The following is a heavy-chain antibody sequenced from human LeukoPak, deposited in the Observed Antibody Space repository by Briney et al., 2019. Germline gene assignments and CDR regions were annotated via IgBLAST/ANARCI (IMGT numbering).Heavy chain of an antibody. D-gene: IGHD2-2*01. Sequence: ASVKVSCKASGYTFTSYDINWVRQATGQGLEWMGWMNPNSGNTGYAQKFQGRVTMTRNTSISTAYMELSSLRSEDTAVYYCARDYRNIVVVPAQFHFDYWGQGTLVTVSS. J-gene: IGHJ4*02. V-gene: IGHV1-8*01. CDR3: ARDYRNIVVVPAQFHFDY. CDR2: MNPNSGNT. CDR1: GYTFTSYD.